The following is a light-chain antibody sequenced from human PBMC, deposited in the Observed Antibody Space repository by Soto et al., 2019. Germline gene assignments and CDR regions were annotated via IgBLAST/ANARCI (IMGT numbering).Light chain of an antibody. V-gene: IGKV3-15*01. J-gene: IGKJ5*01. CDR2: SAS. CDR3: QQYNNWPPIT. CDR1: QSISYN. Sequence: SPGERATLSCRASQSISYNLAWYQQKPGQAPRVLIYSASTRATGIPARFSGSGSGTEFTLTISSLQSEDFAVYYCQQYNNWPPITFGQGTRLEIK.